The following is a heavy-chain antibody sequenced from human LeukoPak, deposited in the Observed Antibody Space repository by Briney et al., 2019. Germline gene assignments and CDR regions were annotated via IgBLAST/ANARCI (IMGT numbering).Heavy chain of an antibody. Sequence: GASVKVSCKASGYTFTGYYMHWVRQAPGQGLEWMGWINPNSGGTNYAQKFQGRVTMTRDTSISTAYMELSRLRSDDTAVYYCARDLTGYSSGWYIKYYFDYWGQGTLVTVSS. D-gene: IGHD6-19*01. CDR3: ARDLTGYSSGWYIKYYFDY. CDR2: INPNSGGT. J-gene: IGHJ4*02. V-gene: IGHV1-2*02. CDR1: GYTFTGYY.